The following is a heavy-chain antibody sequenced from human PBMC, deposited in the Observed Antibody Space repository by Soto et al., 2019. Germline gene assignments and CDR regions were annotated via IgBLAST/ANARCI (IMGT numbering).Heavy chain of an antibody. D-gene: IGHD3-10*01. CDR3: ARESYYGSGATVVGY. CDR1: GGSISSGGYS. V-gene: IGHV4-61*08. J-gene: IGHJ4*02. Sequence: PSETLSLTCAVSGGSISSGGYSWSWIRQPPGKGLEWIGYIYYSGTTSYNPSLNSRVTISVDTSKNQFSLKLNSVTAADTAVYYCARESYYGSGATVVGYWGLGTLVTVSS. CDR2: IYYSGTT.